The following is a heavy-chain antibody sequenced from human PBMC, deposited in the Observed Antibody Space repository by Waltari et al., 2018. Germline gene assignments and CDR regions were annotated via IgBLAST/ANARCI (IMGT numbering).Heavy chain of an antibody. CDR2: VRGDGKT. CDR1: GDSMRSPYC. Sequence: QLQESGPGLVKPSGNLSPTCAVSGDSMRSPYCWSWVRQPPGKGVEWMGQVRGDGKTTYPPSVASRVTISLDTYNNQFSLKVTSATAADTAVYYCARDRGRGLYLDSWGPGILVTVSP. V-gene: IGHV4-4*02. CDR3: ARDRGRGLYLDS. J-gene: IGHJ4*02. D-gene: IGHD2-15*01.